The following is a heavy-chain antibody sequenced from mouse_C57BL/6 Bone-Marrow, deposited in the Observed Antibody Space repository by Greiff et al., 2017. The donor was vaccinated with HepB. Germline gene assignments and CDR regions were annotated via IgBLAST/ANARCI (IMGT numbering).Heavy chain of an antibody. V-gene: IGHV5-17*01. D-gene: IGHD2-2*01. CDR1: GFTFSDYG. Sequence: EVMLVESGGGLVKPGGSLKLSCAASGFTFSDYGMHWVRQAPEKGLEWVAYISSGSSTIYYADTVKGRFTSSRDNAKNTLFLQMTSLRSEDTAMYYCARHGSLYYYAMDYWGQGTSVTVSS. J-gene: IGHJ4*01. CDR3: ARHGSLYYYAMDY. CDR2: ISSGSSTI.